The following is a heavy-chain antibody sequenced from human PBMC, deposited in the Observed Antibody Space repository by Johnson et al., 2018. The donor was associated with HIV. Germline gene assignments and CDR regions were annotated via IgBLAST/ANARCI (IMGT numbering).Heavy chain of an antibody. V-gene: IGHV3-15*01. J-gene: IGHJ3*02. CDR3: AKDRTAAGDAFDI. CDR2: IKSKTDGGTT. CDR1: GFTFSNAW. D-gene: IGHD6-13*01. Sequence: VQLVESGGGVVRPGGSLRLSCAASGFTFSNAWMSWVRQAPGKGLEWVGRIKSKTDGGTTDYAAPVKGRFTISRDDSKNTLYLQMNSLSAEDTAVYYCAKDRTAAGDAFDIWGQGTMVTVSS.